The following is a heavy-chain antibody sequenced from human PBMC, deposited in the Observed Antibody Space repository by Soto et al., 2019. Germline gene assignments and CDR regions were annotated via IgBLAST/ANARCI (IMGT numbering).Heavy chain of an antibody. Sequence: GGSLRLACAASGFTFSSHWMHWVRQAPGKGLVWVSRMNNDGSSTSYADSVRGRFSISRDNAKNTLYLQMSSLRAEDTAVYYCTRAGPEICTSHSRFACSTHVWGKAIMVSGSS. J-gene: IGHJ6*04. CDR2: MNNDGSST. D-gene: IGHD2-2*01. V-gene: IGHV3-74*01. CDR1: GFTFSSHW. CDR3: TRAGPEICTSHSRFACSTHV.